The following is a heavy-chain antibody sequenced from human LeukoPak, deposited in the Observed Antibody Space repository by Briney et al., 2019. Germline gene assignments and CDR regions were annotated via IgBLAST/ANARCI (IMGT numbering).Heavy chain of an antibody. CDR2: ISAYNGKT. CDR3: ARDWPDYGDYINFDY. J-gene: IGHJ4*02. Sequence: ASVKVSCKASGYTFTNYGITWERQAPGQGLEWMGWISAYNGKTNYAQKLQGRVTMTTDTSKNTAYMELRSLKSDDTAVYYCARDWPDYGDYINFDYWGQRTLVTVSS. V-gene: IGHV1-18*01. CDR1: GYTFTNYG. D-gene: IGHD4-17*01.